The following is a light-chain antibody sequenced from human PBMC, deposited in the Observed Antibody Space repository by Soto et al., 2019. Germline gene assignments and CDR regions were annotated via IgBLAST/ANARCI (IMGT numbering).Light chain of an antibody. CDR1: QSVGSN. J-gene: IGKJ4*01. CDR2: GAS. V-gene: IGKV3-15*01. Sequence: EVVMTQSPATLSVSPGERTTLSCRASQSVGSNLAWYQQKPGQAPRLLIYGASTRATGIPGRFSGSGSGTDFTLTISSLQSEDFAVYYCQQYNNWPPVTFGGGTKVDIK. CDR3: QQYNNWPPVT.